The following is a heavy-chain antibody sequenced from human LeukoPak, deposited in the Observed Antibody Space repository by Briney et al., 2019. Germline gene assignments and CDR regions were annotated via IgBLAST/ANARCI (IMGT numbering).Heavy chain of an antibody. D-gene: IGHD6-13*01. J-gene: IGHJ4*02. CDR3: ATDLYTSSGYYFDY. CDR1: GFTFSSYG. Sequence: GGPLRLSCAASGFTFSSYGVHWVRQAPGKGLEWVSFIRYDESDKHYAASVKGRFTISRDNSKNTLHLQMNSLRPEDTAVYYCATDLYTSSGYYFDYWGQGTLVTVSS. V-gene: IGHV3-30*02. CDR2: IRYDESDK.